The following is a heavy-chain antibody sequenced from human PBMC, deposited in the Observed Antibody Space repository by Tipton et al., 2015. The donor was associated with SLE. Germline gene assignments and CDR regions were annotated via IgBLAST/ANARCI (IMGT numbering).Heavy chain of an antibody. CDR1: GFTFSSYE. CDR2: ISSSGSTI. J-gene: IGHJ3*02. Sequence: SLRLSCAASGFTFSSYEMNWVRQAPGKGLEWVSYISSSGSTIYYADSVKGRFTISRDNAKNSLYLQMNSLRAEDTAVYYCAREGRGYCSSTSCSRGDAFDIWGQGTMVTVSS. CDR3: AREGRGYCSSTSCSRGDAFDI. V-gene: IGHV3-48*03. D-gene: IGHD2-2*01.